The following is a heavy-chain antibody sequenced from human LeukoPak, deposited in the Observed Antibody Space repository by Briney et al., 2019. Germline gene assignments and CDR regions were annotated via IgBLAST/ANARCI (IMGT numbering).Heavy chain of an antibody. V-gene: IGHV3-7*01. Sequence: GSLRLSCAASGFTFSSYWMTWVRQAPGKGLEWVANIKQDGTDKYYVDSVKGRFTISRDNAKNSLYLQMNSLRVDDTALYYCARQYTSSWYALGYLDYWGQRTLVTVSS. J-gene: IGHJ4*02. CDR2: IKQDGTDK. CDR3: ARQYTSSWYALGYLDY. D-gene: IGHD6-13*01. CDR1: GFTFSSYW.